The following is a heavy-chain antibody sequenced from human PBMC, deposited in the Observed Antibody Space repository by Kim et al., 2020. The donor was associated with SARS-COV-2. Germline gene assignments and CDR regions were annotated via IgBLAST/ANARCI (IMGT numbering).Heavy chain of an antibody. V-gene: IGHV3-23*01. CDR1: GFTFSTYA. Sequence: GGSLRLSCAASGFTFSTYAMSWARQAPGKGLEWVSTISDSGLRTHYADSVKGRFTISRDNSRSTLFLQMNYLRAEDTAIYYCEASDYWGQGSLVNVSS. CDR2: ISDSGLRT. CDR3: EASDY. J-gene: IGHJ4*02.